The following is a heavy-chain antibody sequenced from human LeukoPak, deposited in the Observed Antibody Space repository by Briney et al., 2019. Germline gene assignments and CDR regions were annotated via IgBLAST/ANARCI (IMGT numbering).Heavy chain of an antibody. Sequence: GGSLRLSCAASGFTFSSYEMNWVRQAPGKGLEWGSYISSSGSTIYYADSVKGRFTISRDNAKNSLYLQMNGLRAEDTAVYYCARVFSVAGPYWGQGTLVTVSS. CDR1: GFTFSSYE. CDR3: ARVFSVAGPY. J-gene: IGHJ4*02. D-gene: IGHD6-19*01. V-gene: IGHV3-48*03. CDR2: ISSSGSTI.